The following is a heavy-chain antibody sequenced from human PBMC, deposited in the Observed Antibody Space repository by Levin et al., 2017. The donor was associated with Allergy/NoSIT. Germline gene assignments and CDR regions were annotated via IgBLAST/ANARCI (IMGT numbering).Heavy chain of an antibody. CDR3: ARRTGTAATSDYFDY. CDR2: ISSDGSDT. D-gene: IGHD6-25*01. V-gene: IGHV3-74*01. Sequence: LSLTCVASGFTFSSSWMHWVRQVPGKGLVWVSLISSDGSDTRYADSVKGRFTISRDNAKNTVYLQMNSLRAEDAAVYYCARRTGTAATSDYFDYWGQGTLVTVSS. J-gene: IGHJ4*02. CDR1: GFTFSSSW.